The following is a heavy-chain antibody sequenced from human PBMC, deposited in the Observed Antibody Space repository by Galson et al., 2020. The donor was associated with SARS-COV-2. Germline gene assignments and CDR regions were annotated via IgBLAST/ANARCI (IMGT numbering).Heavy chain of an antibody. CDR1: GGSISSGGYS. D-gene: IGHD3-22*01. CDR2: IYHSGST. Sequence: ETSETLSLTCAVSGGSISSGGYSWSWIRQPPGKGLEWIGYIYHSGSTYYNPSLKSRVTISVDRSKNQFSLKLSSVTAADTAVYYCARGTYDGSGHIRDAFDIWGQGTMVTVSS. CDR3: ARGTYDGSGHIRDAFDI. J-gene: IGHJ3*02. V-gene: IGHV4-30-2*01.